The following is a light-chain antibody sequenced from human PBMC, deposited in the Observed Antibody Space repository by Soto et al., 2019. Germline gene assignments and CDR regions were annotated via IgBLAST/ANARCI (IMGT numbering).Light chain of an antibody. Sequence: ETVLTQSPGTLSLSPGESATLSCRASQSVSSSYLAWYQQKPGQAPRLLIYGASSRATGIPDRFSGSGSGTDSTITIRTLKPEDFAVYYCHHYGRSPPSWTFGQGTRVEIK. CDR2: GAS. J-gene: IGKJ1*01. CDR3: HHYGRSPPSWT. CDR1: QSVSSSY. V-gene: IGKV3-20*01.